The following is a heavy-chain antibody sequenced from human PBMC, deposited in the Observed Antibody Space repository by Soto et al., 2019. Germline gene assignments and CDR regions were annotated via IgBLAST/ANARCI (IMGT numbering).Heavy chain of an antibody. V-gene: IGHV1-18*01. CDR3: TRDVINSSTCEI. Sequence: QVQLVQSGAEVKKPGASVKVSCKASGYTFTSYGISWVRQAPGQGLEWMGWISAYNGNTNYAQKLQGRATMTTDTPTSTAVMGLTRLRSGETAVYCCTRDVINSSTCEIWGQGTLVTVAS. D-gene: IGHD6-13*01. CDR1: GYTFTSYG. CDR2: ISAYNGNT. J-gene: IGHJ3*02.